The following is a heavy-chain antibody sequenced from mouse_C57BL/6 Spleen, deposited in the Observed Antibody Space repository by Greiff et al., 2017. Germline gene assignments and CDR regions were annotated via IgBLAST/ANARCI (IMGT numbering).Heavy chain of an antibody. Sequence: EVKLVESGGDLVKPGGSLKLSCAASGFTFSSYGMSWVRQTPDKRLEWVATISSGGSYTYYPDSVKGRFTISRDKAKNTLYLQMSSLKSEDTAMYYCARPQTGTGYDIDYWGQGTTLTVSS. CDR2: ISSGGSYT. CDR3: ARPQTGTGYDIDY. J-gene: IGHJ2*01. CDR1: GFTFSSYG. V-gene: IGHV5-6*01. D-gene: IGHD4-1*01.